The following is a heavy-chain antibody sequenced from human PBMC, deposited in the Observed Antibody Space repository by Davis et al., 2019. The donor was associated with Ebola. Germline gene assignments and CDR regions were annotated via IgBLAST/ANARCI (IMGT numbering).Heavy chain of an antibody. Sequence: GESLKISCAASGFTFNDMSWVRQVPGKGLEWVSTISTNEDHTHYSDSVKGRFTISRDNSKNTLYLQMNSLRAEDTATYYCARYCHYTDCSYFDCWGQGTMVAVSS. CDR1: GFTFND. CDR2: ISTNEDHT. D-gene: IGHD2-15*01. V-gene: IGHV3-23*01. CDR3: ARYCHYTDCSYFDC. J-gene: IGHJ4*02.